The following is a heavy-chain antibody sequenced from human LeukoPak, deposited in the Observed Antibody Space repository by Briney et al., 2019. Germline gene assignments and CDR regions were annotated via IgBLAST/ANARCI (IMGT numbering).Heavy chain of an antibody. J-gene: IGHJ4*02. CDR3: AKSLAAAGNY. CDR2: ISSSSTTI. D-gene: IGHD6-13*01. Sequence: GGSLRLSCAASGFTFSSYSMMWVRQAPGKGLEWVSYISSSSTTIYYADSVKGRFTISRDNAKNSVYLQMNSLRAEDTAVYYCAKSLAAAGNYWGQGTLVTVSS. V-gene: IGHV3-48*01. CDR1: GFTFSSYS.